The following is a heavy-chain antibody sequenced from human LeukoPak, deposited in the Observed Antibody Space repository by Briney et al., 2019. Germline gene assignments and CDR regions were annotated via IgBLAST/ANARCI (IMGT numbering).Heavy chain of an antibody. J-gene: IGHJ4*02. CDR2: IYYSGST. CDR1: GGSISSYY. CDR3: ARARGYSYGHNFDY. Sequence: SGTLSLTCTVSGGSISSYYWSWIRQPPGKGLEWIGYIYYSGSTNYNPSLKSRVTISVDTSKNQFSLKLSSVTAADTAVYYCARARGYSYGHNFDYWGQGTLVTVSS. V-gene: IGHV4-59*01. D-gene: IGHD5-18*01.